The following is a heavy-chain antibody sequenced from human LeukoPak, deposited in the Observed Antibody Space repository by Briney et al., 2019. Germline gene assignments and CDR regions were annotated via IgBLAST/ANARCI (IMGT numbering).Heavy chain of an antibody. V-gene: IGHV1-8*01. Sequence: ASVKVSCKASGYTFTSYDISWVRQATGQGLEWMGWMNPNSGNTGYAQKFQGRVTMTRNTSISTAYMELSSLRSEDTAVYYCASSCGGDCYYRAFDIWGQGTMVTVSS. D-gene: IGHD2-21*02. CDR3: ASSCGGDCYYRAFDI. J-gene: IGHJ3*02. CDR1: GYTFTSYD. CDR2: MNPNSGNT.